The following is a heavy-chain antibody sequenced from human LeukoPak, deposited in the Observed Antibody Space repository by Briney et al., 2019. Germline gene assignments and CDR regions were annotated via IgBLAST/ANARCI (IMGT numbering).Heavy chain of an antibody. V-gene: IGHV1-18*01. CDR2: ISGYNGNT. CDR1: GFTFTSYG. D-gene: IGHD6-13*01. Sequence: ASVKVSCKTSGFTFTSYGISWVRQAPGQGLEWVGWISGYNGNTNYAQKFRGRPTMTIDTSTTAAYMELRSLRSDDTAVYYCAKDRSSSAREDWGQGTLVTVSS. J-gene: IGHJ4*02. CDR3: AKDRSSSARED.